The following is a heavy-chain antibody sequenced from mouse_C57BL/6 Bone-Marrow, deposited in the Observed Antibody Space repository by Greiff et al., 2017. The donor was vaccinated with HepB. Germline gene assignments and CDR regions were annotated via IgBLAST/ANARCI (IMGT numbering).Heavy chain of an antibody. CDR1: GYTFTSYW. J-gene: IGHJ2*01. CDR3: ARGIYYGNYYIDY. D-gene: IGHD2-1*01. CDR2: IHPNSGST. Sequence: QVQLQQPGAELVKPGASVKLSCKASGYTFTSYWMHWVKQRPGQGLEWIGMIHPNSGSTNYNEKIKSKATLTVDKSASTAYMQLSSLTSEDSAVYDCARGIYYGNYYIDYWGQGTTLTVSS. V-gene: IGHV1-64*01.